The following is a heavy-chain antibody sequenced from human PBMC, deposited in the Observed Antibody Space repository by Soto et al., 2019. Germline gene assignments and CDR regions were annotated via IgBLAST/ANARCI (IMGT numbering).Heavy chain of an antibody. J-gene: IGHJ3*02. Sequence: SVKVSCKASGGTFSSYAISWVRQAPGQGLEWMGGIIPIFGTANYAQKFQGRVTMTRDTSTSTVYMELSSLRSEDTAVYYCAREGLGYCSSTSCYSNAFDIWGQGTMVTVSS. V-gene: IGHV1-69*05. CDR1: GGTFSSYA. CDR2: IIPIFGTA. D-gene: IGHD2-2*01. CDR3: AREGLGYCSSTSCYSNAFDI.